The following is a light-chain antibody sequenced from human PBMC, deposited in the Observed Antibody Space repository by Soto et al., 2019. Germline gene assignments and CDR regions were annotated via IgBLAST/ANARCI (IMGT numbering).Light chain of an antibody. V-gene: IGKV1-33*01. J-gene: IGKJ5*01. CDR3: QQSDSLPFT. CDR1: QDISSY. Sequence: DIVMTQSPSSLSVSVGDRVTLTCRASQDISSYLTWYQQKPGQAPNLLIYDASNLDTGVPSRFSGSRSGTHFTLAITSLQPEEVATYYCQQSDSLPFTFGRGTRLEI. CDR2: DAS.